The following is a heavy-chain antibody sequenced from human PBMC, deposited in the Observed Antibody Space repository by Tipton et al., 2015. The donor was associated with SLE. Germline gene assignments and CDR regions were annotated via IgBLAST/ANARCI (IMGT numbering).Heavy chain of an antibody. D-gene: IGHD3-10*01. CDR2: IYYSGST. CDR3: ARGMLVWSGEDRYMDV. V-gene: IGHV4-30-4*08. J-gene: IGHJ6*03. Sequence: TLSLTCTVSGGSISSGDYYWSWIRQPPGKGLEWIGNIYYSGSTDYKPSLKSRVTISVDTSKNRVSLKVRSVTAADTAVYYCARGMLVWSGEDRYMDVWGKGTTATVSS. CDR1: GGSISSGDYY.